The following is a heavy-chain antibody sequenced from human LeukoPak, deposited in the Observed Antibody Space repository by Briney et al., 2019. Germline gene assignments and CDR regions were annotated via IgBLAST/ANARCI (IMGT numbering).Heavy chain of an antibody. CDR2: ISSSSSYI. CDR3: AKLLAYCGGDCFDAFDI. V-gene: IGHV3-21*01. J-gene: IGHJ3*02. Sequence: PGRSLRLSCAASGFTFSSYGMNWVRQAPGKGLEWVSSISSSSSYIYYADSVKGRFTISRDNAKNSLYLQMNSLRAEDTAVYYCAKLLAYCGGDCFDAFDIWGQGTMVTVSS. D-gene: IGHD2-21*02. CDR1: GFTFSSYG.